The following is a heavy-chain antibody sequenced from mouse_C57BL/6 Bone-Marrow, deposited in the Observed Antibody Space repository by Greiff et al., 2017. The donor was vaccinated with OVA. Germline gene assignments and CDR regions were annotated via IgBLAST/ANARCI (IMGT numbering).Heavy chain of an antibody. V-gene: IGHV1-74*01. CDR3: AIGGDGYDDGFAD. CDR1: GYTFTSYW. Sequence: VQLQQPGAELVKPGASVKVSCKASGYTFTSYWMHWVKQRPGQGLEWIGRIHPSDSDTNYNQKFKGKATLTVAKSSSTAYLQLSSLTSEDAAVYYCAIGGDGYDDGFADWGQGTLVTVSA. D-gene: IGHD2-2*01. J-gene: IGHJ3*01. CDR2: IHPSDSDT.